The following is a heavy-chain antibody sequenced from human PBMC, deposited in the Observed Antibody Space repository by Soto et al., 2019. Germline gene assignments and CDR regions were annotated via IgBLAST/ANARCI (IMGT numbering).Heavy chain of an antibody. CDR3: ARQYGGSYADY. CDR2: IYHSGST. Sequence: SETLSLTCTVSGGSISSGGYYWSWIRQHPGKGLEWIGYIYHSGSTYYNPSLKSRVTISVDTSKNQFSLKLSSVTAADTAVYYCARQYGGSYADYWGQGTLVTVSS. D-gene: IGHD1-26*01. CDR1: GGSISSGGYY. V-gene: IGHV4-31*03. J-gene: IGHJ4*02.